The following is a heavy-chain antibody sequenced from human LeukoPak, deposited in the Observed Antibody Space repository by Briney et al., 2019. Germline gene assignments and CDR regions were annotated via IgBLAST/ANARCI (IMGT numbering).Heavy chain of an antibody. V-gene: IGHV4-59*08. CDR1: GGSISSYY. J-gene: IGHJ6*03. CDR2: IHYSGST. D-gene: IGHD1-14*01. CDR3: ARVNPYYYYMDV. Sequence: SETLSLTCTVSGGSISSYYWSWIRQPPGKGLEWIGYIHYSGSTHYNPSLKSRVTISVDTSKNQFSLKLSSVTAADTAVYYCARVNPYYYYMDVWGKGTTVTVSS.